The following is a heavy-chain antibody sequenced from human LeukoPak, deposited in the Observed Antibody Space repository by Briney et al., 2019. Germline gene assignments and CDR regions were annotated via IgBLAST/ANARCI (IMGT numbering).Heavy chain of an antibody. CDR1: GFTFSTYA. J-gene: IGHJ4*02. CDR2: ISASGGTT. CDR3: AKDRNGWPTNFDY. Sequence: AGGSLRLSCAASGFTFSTYAVNWVRQAPGKGLEWVSAISASGGTTYYADSVKGRFSISRDNSKNTPYLQMNSLRAEDTAVYYCAKDRNGWPTNFDYWGQGTLVTVSS. D-gene: IGHD6-19*01. V-gene: IGHV3-23*01.